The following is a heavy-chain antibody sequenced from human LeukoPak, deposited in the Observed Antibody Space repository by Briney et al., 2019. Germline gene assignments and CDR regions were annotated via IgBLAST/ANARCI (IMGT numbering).Heavy chain of an antibody. CDR1: GGSVSSGSYY. V-gene: IGHV4-39*01. CDR2: IYYSGST. CDR3: ARQKRSGSRNWFDP. J-gene: IGHJ5*02. Sequence: PSETLSLTCTVSGGSVSSGSYYWGWIRQPPGKGLEWIGSIYYSGSTYYNPSLKSRDTISVDTSKNQFSLKLSSVTAADTAVYYCARQKRSGSRNWFDPWGQGTLVTVSS. D-gene: IGHD6-19*01.